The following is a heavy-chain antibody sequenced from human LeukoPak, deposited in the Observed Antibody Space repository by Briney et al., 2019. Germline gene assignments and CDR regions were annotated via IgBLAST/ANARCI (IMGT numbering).Heavy chain of an antibody. J-gene: IGHJ4*02. CDR3: ARDMVGYNYGYFDF. CDR2: IRTYNGNT. CDR1: GYTFSRYG. Sequence: ASVKVSCKASGYTFSRYGLSWVRQAPGQGLEWMGWIRTYNGNTEYAQKFQDRVTMTTDTSTSTAHMELRSLRSDDTAVYYCARDMVGYNYGYFDFWGQGTLVTVSS. D-gene: IGHD5-18*01. V-gene: IGHV1-18*01.